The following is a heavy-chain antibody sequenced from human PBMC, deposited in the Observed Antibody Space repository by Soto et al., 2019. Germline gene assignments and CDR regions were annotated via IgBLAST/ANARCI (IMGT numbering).Heavy chain of an antibody. V-gene: IGHV3-23*01. D-gene: IGHD3-3*01. Sequence: LRLSCAASGFTFSNYAMSWVRQAPGKGLEWISTISGSGGSTYYAGSVKGRFTISRDNSKNTLYLQMNSLRAEDTAVYYCAKGQSTYYDFWSRYYDWFDPWGQGTLVTVSS. CDR2: ISGSGGST. J-gene: IGHJ5*02. CDR1: GFTFSNYA. CDR3: AKGQSTYYDFWSRYYDWFDP.